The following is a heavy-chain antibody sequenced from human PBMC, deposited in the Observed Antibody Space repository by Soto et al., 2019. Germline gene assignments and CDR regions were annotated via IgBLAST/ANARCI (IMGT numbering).Heavy chain of an antibody. Sequence: GGSLRLSCAASGFTFSSYWMSWVRQAPGKGLEWVANIKQDGSEKYYVDSVKGRFTISRDNAKNSLYLQMNSLRAEDTAVYYCARSGKHYDFWSGYWDYYGMDVWGQGTTVTVSS. J-gene: IGHJ6*02. D-gene: IGHD3-3*01. CDR2: IKQDGSEK. V-gene: IGHV3-7*05. CDR1: GFTFSSYW. CDR3: ARSGKHYDFWSGYWDYYGMDV.